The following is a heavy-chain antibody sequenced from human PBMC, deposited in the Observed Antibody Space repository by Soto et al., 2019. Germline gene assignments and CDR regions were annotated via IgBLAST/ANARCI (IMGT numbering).Heavy chain of an antibody. D-gene: IGHD2-15*01. CDR3: ARDHRGGTDALAI. V-gene: IGHV1-18*01. J-gene: IGHJ3*02. CDR2: ISAYNGNT. CDR1: GYTFTSFG. Sequence: QVQLVQSGAEVKKPGASVKVSCKASGYTFTSFGISWVRQAPGQGLEWMGWISAYNGNTNYAENLQGRVTMTTDTSTSTASMELRSLRSDDTAVYYCARDHRGGTDALAIWGQGTMVTVSS.